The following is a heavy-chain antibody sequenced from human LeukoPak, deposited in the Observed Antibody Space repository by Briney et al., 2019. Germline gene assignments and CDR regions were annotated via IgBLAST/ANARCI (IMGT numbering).Heavy chain of an antibody. CDR2: IYTSGST. V-gene: IGHV4-61*02. CDR1: GGSISSGSYY. Sequence: SETLSLTCTVSGGSISSGSYYWSWIRQPARKGLEWIGRIYTSGSTNYNPSLKSRVTISVDTSKNQFSLKLSSVTAADTAVYYCARDVTRFWSGYFESWGQGTLVTVSS. J-gene: IGHJ4*02. CDR3: ARDVTRFWSGYFES. D-gene: IGHD3-3*01.